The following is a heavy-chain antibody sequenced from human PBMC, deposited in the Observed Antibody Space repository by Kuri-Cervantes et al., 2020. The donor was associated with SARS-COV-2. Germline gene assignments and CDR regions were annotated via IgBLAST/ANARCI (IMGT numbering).Heavy chain of an antibody. Sequence: SQTLSLTCAVYGGSFSGYYWSWIRQPPGKGLEWIGEINHSGSTNYNPSLKSRVTVSVDTSKNQFSLKLSSVTAADTAVYYCAILWSDAFDIWGQGTMVIDSS. V-gene: IGHV4-34*01. CDR2: INHSGST. CDR3: AILWSDAFDI. D-gene: IGHD3-10*01. CDR1: GGSFSGYY. J-gene: IGHJ3*02.